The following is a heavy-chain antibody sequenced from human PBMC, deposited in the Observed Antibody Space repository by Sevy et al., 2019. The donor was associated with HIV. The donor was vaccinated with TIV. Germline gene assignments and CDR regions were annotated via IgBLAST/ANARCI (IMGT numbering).Heavy chain of an antibody. J-gene: IGHJ4*02. CDR3: ATGAYYYDSGGYYSGQVQTLDDY. D-gene: IGHD3-22*01. Sequence: GGSLRLSCAASGFTFDDYAMHWVRQAPGKGLEWVSGISWNSGSIGYADSVKGRFTISRDNAKNSLYLQMNSLKAEDTALYYCATGAYYYDSGGYYSGQVQTLDDYWGQGTLVTVSS. V-gene: IGHV3-9*01. CDR1: GFTFDDYA. CDR2: ISWNSGSI.